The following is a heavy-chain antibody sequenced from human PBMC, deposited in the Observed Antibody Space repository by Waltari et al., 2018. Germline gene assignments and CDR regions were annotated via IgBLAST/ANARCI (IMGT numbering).Heavy chain of an antibody. J-gene: IGHJ3*02. Sequence: QVQLQESGPGLVKPSQTLSLTCTVSGGSISSGSYYWRWIRQPAGKGLEWIGRIYTSGSTNNNPSLKSRVTISVDTSKNQFSLKLSSVTAADTAVYYCARTPLSDYGGLRDAFDIWGQGTMVTVSS. CDR3: ARTPLSDYGGLRDAFDI. CDR2: IYTSGST. CDR1: GGSISSGSYY. V-gene: IGHV4-61*02. D-gene: IGHD4-17*01.